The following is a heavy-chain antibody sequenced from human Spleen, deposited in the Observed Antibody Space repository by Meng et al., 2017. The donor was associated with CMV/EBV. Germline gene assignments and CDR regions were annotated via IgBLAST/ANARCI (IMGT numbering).Heavy chain of an antibody. D-gene: IGHD3-16*01. CDR1: GFTFSSYE. V-gene: IGHV3-74*01. CDR3: ARSVGGFDY. CDR2: INNDGSSA. Sequence: GESLKISCAASGFTFSSYEMNWVRQAPGKGLEWVSHINNDGSSATYADSVKGRFTVSRDNVKNTVFLQMNGLRAEDTAVYYCARSVGGFDYWGQGILVTVSS. J-gene: IGHJ4*02.